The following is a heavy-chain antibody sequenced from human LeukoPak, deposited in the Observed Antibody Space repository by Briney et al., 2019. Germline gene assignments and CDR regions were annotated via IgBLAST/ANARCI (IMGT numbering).Heavy chain of an antibody. CDR2: ISYDGSNK. CDR3: AKDGPVIAAAGTYYYYMDV. Sequence: PGGSLRLSCAASGFTFSSYAMHWVRQAPGKGLEWVAVISYDGSNKYYADSVKGRFTISRDNSKNTLYLQMNSLRAEDTAVYYCAKDGPVIAAAGTYYYYMDVWGKGTTVTVSS. D-gene: IGHD6-13*01. J-gene: IGHJ6*03. CDR1: GFTFSSYA. V-gene: IGHV3-30-3*01.